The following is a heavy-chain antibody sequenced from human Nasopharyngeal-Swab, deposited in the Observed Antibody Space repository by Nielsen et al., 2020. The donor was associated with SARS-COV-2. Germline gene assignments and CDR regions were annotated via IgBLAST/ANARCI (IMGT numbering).Heavy chain of an antibody. CDR1: GFTFSTFW. CDR2: IKEDGSQK. V-gene: IGHV3-7*03. D-gene: IGHD1-26*01. CDR3: ARAVAGATDY. Sequence: ESLKISCAVSGFTFSTFWMTWVRQAPGKGLEWVANIKEDGSQKYYLDSVKGRFTIPRDNAKNSLYLQMNSLRAEDTAIYFCARAVAGATDYWGQGTLVTVSS. J-gene: IGHJ4*02.